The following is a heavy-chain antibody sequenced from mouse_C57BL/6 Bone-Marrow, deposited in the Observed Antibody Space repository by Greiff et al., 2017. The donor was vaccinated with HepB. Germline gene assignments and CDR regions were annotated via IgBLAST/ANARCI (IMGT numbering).Heavy chain of an antibody. D-gene: IGHD1-1*01. J-gene: IGHJ1*03. CDR2: IDPSDSYT. CDR1: GYTFTSYW. V-gene: IGHV1-50*01. CDR3: ARTSPYYYGSSYHWYFDV. Sequence: QVQLKQPGAELVKPGASVKLSCKASGYTFTSYWMQWVKQRPGQGLEWIGEIDPSDSYTNYNQKFKGKATLTVDTSSSTAYMQLSSLTSEDSAVYYCARTSPYYYGSSYHWYFDVWGTGTTVTVSS.